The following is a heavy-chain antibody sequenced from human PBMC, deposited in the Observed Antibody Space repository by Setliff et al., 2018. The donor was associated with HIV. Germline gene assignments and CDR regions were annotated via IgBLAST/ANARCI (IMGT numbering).Heavy chain of an antibody. V-gene: IGHV1-2*02. D-gene: IGHD1-26*01. Sequence: ASVKVSCKAHSFVTYFLHWVRQAPGQGLEWMGWINPNSGSTRYAQNLQGRVTMTRDTSISTAYMELSSLNSDDTAVYYCAREVVPIIGGRGWFDPWGQGTLVTVSS. CDR2: INPNSGST. CDR3: AREVVPIIGGRGWFDP. CDR1: HSFVTYF. J-gene: IGHJ5*02.